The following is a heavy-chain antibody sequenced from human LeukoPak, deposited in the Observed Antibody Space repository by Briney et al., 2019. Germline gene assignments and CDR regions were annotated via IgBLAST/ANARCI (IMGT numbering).Heavy chain of an antibody. Sequence: QAGGSLRLSCAASGFTFSSTWMHWVRQAPGKGLVWVSRIKSDGISTIYADSVKGRFIISRDNAKNTLYLQMNSLRAEDSAVYYCAKDGFWAYYGSGSHAWGYYFDYWGQGTLVTVSS. J-gene: IGHJ4*02. CDR1: GFTFSSTW. CDR2: IKSDGIST. CDR3: AKDGFWAYYGSGSHAWGYYFDY. D-gene: IGHD3-10*01. V-gene: IGHV3-74*01.